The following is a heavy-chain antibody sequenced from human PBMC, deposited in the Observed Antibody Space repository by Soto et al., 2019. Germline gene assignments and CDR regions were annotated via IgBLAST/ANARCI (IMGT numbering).Heavy chain of an antibody. Sequence: PSETLSLTCAVYGGSFSGYYWSWIRQPPGKGLEWIGEINHSGSTNYNPSLKSRVTISVDTSKNQFSLKLSSVTAADTAVYYCTREQQLVRFFYYYGMDVWGQGTTVTVSS. CDR1: GGSFSGYY. D-gene: IGHD6-13*01. J-gene: IGHJ6*02. CDR2: INHSGST. CDR3: TREQQLVRFFYYYGMDV. V-gene: IGHV4-34*01.